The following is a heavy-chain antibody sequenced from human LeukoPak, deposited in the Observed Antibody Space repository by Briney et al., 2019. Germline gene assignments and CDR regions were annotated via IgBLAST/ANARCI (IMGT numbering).Heavy chain of an antibody. CDR1: GGSISSSNW. D-gene: IGHD3-10*01. Sequence: PSGTLSLTCAVSGGSISSSNWWSWIRRPPGKGLEWIGYIYYSGSTNYNPSLKSRVTISVDTSKNQFSLTLNSVTAADTAVYYCARQTFGVLYFDSWGQGTLVIVSS. J-gene: IGHJ4*02. V-gene: IGHV4-59*08. CDR2: IYYSGST. CDR3: ARQTFGVLYFDS.